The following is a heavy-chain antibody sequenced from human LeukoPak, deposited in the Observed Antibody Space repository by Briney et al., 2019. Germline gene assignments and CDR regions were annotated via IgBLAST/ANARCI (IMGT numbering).Heavy chain of an antibody. CDR2: ISYRGST. D-gene: IGHD2-15*01. CDR3: ARISQSSGGFYY. J-gene: IGHJ4*02. CDR1: GGSISNSGGFY. V-gene: IGHV4-31*02. Sequence: SETLSLTCTVSGGSISNSGGFYWSWIRQHPGDGLEWIGFISYRGSTYYNPSLKSRVSMSVDTSRSQFSLRLTSVTDDDTAVYYCARISQSSGGFYYWGQGTLVTVSS.